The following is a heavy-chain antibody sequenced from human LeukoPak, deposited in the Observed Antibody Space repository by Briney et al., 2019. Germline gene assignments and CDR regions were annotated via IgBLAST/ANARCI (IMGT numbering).Heavy chain of an antibody. CDR1: GFIFSGYW. D-gene: IGHD1-1*01. J-gene: IGHJ6*04. CDR3: VRVPSGKGWNYYYYGMDV. V-gene: IGHV3-7*03. CDR2: IKQDGSEK. Sequence: PGGTLRLSCATSGFIFSGYWMTWVRQAPGKGLEWVANIKQDGSEKYYVDSVKGRFTISRDNAKNSLYLQMNSLRADDTAVYYCVRVPSGKGWNYYYYGMDVWGKGTTVTVSS.